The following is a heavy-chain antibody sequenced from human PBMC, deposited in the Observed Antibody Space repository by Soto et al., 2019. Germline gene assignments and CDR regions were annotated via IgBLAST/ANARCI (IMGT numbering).Heavy chain of an antibody. J-gene: IGHJ6*04. CDR3: ARARYCSSTSCYRSRVPADV. V-gene: IGHV3-66*01. CDR2: IYSGGST. CDR1: GFTVSSNY. Sequence: GGSLRLSCAASGFTVSSNYMSWVRQAPGKGLEWVSVIYSGGSTYYADSVKGRFTSSRDNAKNSLYLQMNSLRAEETAVYYCARARYCSSTSCYRSRVPADVWGKGTTVTVSS. D-gene: IGHD2-2*02.